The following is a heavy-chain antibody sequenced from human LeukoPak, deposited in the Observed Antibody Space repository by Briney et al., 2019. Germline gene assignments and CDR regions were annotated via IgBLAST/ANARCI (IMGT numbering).Heavy chain of an antibody. CDR1: GYTFTGYY. V-gene: IGHV1-2*02. Sequence: ASVKVSCKASGYTFTGYYMHWVRQAPGQGLEWMGWINPNSGGTNYAQKFQGRVTMTRDTSISTAYMELRSLRSDDTAVYYCARDRFHYYDSSGYPRWFDPWGQGTLVTVSS. D-gene: IGHD3-22*01. CDR2: INPNSGGT. CDR3: ARDRFHYYDSSGYPRWFDP. J-gene: IGHJ5*02.